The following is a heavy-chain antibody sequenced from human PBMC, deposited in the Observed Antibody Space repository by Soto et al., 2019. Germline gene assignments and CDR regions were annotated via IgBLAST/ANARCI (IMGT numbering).Heavy chain of an antibody. CDR2: IWYDGSNK. D-gene: IGHD1-26*01. CDR3: AGESRSGSYYFEWDWYFDL. CDR1: GFTFSSYG. V-gene: IGHV3-33*01. J-gene: IGHJ2*01. Sequence: QVQLVESGGGVVQPGRSLRLSCAASGFTFSSYGMHWVRQAPGKGLEWVAVIWYDGSNKYYADSVKGRFTISRDNSKNTLYLQMNSLRAEDTAVYYCAGESRSGSYYFEWDWYFDLWGRGTLVTVSS.